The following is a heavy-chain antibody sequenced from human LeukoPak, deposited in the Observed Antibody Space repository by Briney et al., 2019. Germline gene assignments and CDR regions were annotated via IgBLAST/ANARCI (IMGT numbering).Heavy chain of an antibody. V-gene: IGHV1-18*01. D-gene: IGHD2/OR15-2a*01. J-gene: IGHJ4*02. CDR1: GYTFTRHG. Sequence: ASVKVSCKASGYTFTRHGITWLRQAPGQGLEWVGWINAYNGHTNYVQNLQGRATMTTDTSTSTAYMELRSLRSDDTAVYYCARGEYNYFDYWGQGTLVTVSS. CDR2: INAYNGHT. CDR3: ARGEYNYFDY.